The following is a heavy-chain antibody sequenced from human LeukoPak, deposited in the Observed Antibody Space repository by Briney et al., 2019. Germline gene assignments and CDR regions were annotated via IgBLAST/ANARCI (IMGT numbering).Heavy chain of an antibody. CDR3: ARAVIVVVPAARRGFYYYGMDV. J-gene: IGHJ6*04. CDR2: INHSGST. D-gene: IGHD2-2*01. CDR1: GGSFSGYY. Sequence: SETLSLTCAVYGGSFSGYYWSWIRQPPGKGLEWIGEINHSGSTNYNPSLKSRVTISVDTSKNQFSLKLSSVTAADTAVYYCARAVIVVVPAARRGFYYYGMDVWGKGTMVTVSS. V-gene: IGHV4-34*01.